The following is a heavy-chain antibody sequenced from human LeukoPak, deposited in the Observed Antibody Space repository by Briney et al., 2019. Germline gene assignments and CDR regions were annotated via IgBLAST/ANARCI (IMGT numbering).Heavy chain of an antibody. CDR1: GYTFTGYY. Sequence: GASVKVSCKASGYTFTGYYMHWVRQAPGQGLEWMGWINPNSGGTNYAQKFQGRVTMTRDTSISTAYMELSRLRSDDTAVYYCARDLSGITIHSSFDYWGQGTLVTVSS. CDR3: ARDLSGITIHSSFDY. J-gene: IGHJ4*02. CDR2: INPNSGGT. D-gene: IGHD3-3*01. V-gene: IGHV1-2*02.